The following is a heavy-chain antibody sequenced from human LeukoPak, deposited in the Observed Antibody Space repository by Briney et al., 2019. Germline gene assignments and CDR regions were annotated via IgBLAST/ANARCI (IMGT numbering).Heavy chain of an antibody. Sequence: GGSLRLSCAASGFTFSSYAMNWVRQAPGKGLEWVSVISGSGGTTYYADSVKGRFTISRDNSKNTLYLQMNSLRAEDTAVYYCARVVIFSGDVWGQGTTVTVSS. V-gene: IGHV3-23*01. D-gene: IGHD3-22*01. J-gene: IGHJ6*02. CDR2: ISGSGGTT. CDR1: GFTFSSYA. CDR3: ARVVIFSGDV.